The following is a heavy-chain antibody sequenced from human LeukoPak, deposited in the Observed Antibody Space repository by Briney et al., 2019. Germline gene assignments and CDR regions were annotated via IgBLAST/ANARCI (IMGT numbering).Heavy chain of an antibody. CDR2: IYYSGST. CDR3: ARDGGYCSSTSCYNWFDP. CDR1: GGSISSYY. V-gene: IGHV4-59*01. Sequence: SETLSLTCTVSGGSISSYYWSWIRQPPGKGLEWIGYIYYSGSTNYNSSLKSRVTISVDTSKNQFSLKLSSVTAADTAVYYCARDGGYCSSTSCYNWFDPWGQGTLVTVSS. D-gene: IGHD2-2*01. J-gene: IGHJ5*02.